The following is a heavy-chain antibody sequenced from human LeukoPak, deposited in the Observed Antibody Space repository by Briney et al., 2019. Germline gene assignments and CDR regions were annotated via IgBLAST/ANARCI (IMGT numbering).Heavy chain of an antibody. D-gene: IGHD6-19*01. CDR1: GFTFSSYG. J-gene: IGHJ4*02. V-gene: IGHV3-33*06. Sequence: PGRSLRLSCAASGFTFSSYGMHWVRQAPGKGLEWVAVIWYDGSNKYYADSVKGRFTISRDNSKNTLHLQMNSLRAEDTAVYYCAKVGSSGWYGDYWGQGTLVTVSS. CDR2: IWYDGSNK. CDR3: AKVGSSGWYGDY.